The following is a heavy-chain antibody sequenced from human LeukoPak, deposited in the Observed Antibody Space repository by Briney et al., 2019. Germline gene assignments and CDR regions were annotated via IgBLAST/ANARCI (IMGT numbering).Heavy chain of an antibody. CDR2: ISYDGSNR. J-gene: IGHJ4*02. CDR3: AKDLTMVRGVIGY. Sequence: GGSLRLSCAASGFTFSSYGMHWVRQAPGKGLEWVAVISYDGSNRYYADSVKGRFTISRDNSKNTLYLQMNSLRAEDTAVYYCAKDLTMVRGVIGYWGQGTLVTVSS. CDR1: GFTFSSYG. V-gene: IGHV3-30*18. D-gene: IGHD3-10*01.